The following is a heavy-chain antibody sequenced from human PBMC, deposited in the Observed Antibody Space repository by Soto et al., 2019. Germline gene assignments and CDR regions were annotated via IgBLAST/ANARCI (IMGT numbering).Heavy chain of an antibody. D-gene: IGHD2-15*01. CDR3: ASRGTTADCSGGSCYARGFDY. J-gene: IGHJ4*02. CDR2: IYHSGST. Sequence: PSETLSPTCAVSGGSLSRGGYSWGWIPPPPGEGLEWIGYIYHSGSTYYNPSLKSRVTISVDRSKNQFSLKLSSVTAADTAVYYCASRGTTADCSGGSCYARGFDYWGQGTLVTVSS. V-gene: IGHV4-30-2*01. CDR1: GGSLSRGGYS.